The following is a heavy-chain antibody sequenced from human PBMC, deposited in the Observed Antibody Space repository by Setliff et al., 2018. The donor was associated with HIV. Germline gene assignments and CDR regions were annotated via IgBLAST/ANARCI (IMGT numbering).Heavy chain of an antibody. Sequence: LGESLKISCKGSGYTFTSYWIGWVRQMPGKGLEWMGIIYPGDSDTRYSPSLESRVTISVDTSNNQFSLRLKSVTAADTAVYFCAQMSISASVYFDYWGQGTLVTVSS. D-gene: IGHD2-21*01. CDR2: IYPGDSDT. CDR3: AQMSISASVYFDY. CDR1: GYTFTSYW. V-gene: IGHV5-51*01. J-gene: IGHJ4*02.